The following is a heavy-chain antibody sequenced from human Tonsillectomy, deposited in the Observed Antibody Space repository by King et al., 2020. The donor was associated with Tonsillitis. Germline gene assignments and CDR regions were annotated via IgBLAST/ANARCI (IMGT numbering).Heavy chain of an antibody. CDR1: GGSVSSDSYY. J-gene: IGHJ4*02. Sequence: VQLQESGPGLVKPSETLSLTCTVSGGSVSSDSYYWNWIRQPPGKGLEWIGYIYYSGSTNYNPSLKSRVTISVDTSKNQFSLKLSSGTAPDTAVYYCASYRGGYYFYYWGQGTLGTVSS. V-gene: IGHV4-61*01. CDR3: ASYRGGYYFYY. D-gene: IGHD1-14*01. CDR2: IYYSGST.